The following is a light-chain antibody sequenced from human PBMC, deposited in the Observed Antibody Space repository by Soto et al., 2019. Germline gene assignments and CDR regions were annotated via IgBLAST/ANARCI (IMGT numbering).Light chain of an antibody. CDR2: DAS. CDR1: QSISSW. CDR3: QQYNSYPWT. J-gene: IGKJ1*01. Sequence: DIQMTQSPSTLSASVGDRVTITCRASQSISSWLAWYQQKPGKAPKLLIYDASSLESGVPSRFSGSGSGTEFARTISSLQPDDFAPYYYQQYNSYPWTFGQGTKVEIK. V-gene: IGKV1-5*01.